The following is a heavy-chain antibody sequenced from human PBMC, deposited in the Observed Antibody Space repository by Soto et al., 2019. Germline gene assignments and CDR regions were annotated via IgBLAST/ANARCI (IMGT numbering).Heavy chain of an antibody. CDR3: ARLEGLATISYYFDF. J-gene: IGHJ4*02. Sequence: SETLSLTCTVSSGSISSSSSYWGWIRQPPGKGLEWIGNIYYRGNTYYNPSLKSRVTISLDKSRSQFSLKLNSVTAADSAVYFCARLEGLATISYYFDFWGPGALVTVSS. D-gene: IGHD3-9*01. CDR1: SGSISSSSSY. V-gene: IGHV4-39*01. CDR2: IYYRGNT.